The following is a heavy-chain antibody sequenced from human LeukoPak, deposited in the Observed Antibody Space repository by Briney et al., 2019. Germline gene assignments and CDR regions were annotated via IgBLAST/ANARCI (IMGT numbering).Heavy chain of an antibody. J-gene: IGHJ6*02. V-gene: IGHV5-51*01. CDR1: GYSFTSYW. CDR2: IYPGDSDT. Sequence: GESLKISCKGSGYSFTSYWTGWVRQMPGKGLEWMGIIYPGDSDTRYSPSFQGQVTISADKSISTAYLQWSSLKASDTAMYYCARIAIAAASAKYYYYGMDVWGQGTTVTVSS. D-gene: IGHD6-13*01. CDR3: ARIAIAAASAKYYYYGMDV.